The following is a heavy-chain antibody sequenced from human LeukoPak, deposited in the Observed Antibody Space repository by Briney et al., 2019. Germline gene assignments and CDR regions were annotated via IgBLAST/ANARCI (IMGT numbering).Heavy chain of an antibody. D-gene: IGHD3-16*01. CDR2: ISSSSSTI. CDR3: ARGGGSFDY. CDR1: GFTFSSYS. V-gene: IGHV3-48*01. J-gene: IGHJ4*02. Sequence: GGSLRLSCAASGFTFSSYSMNWVRQAPGKGLEWVSYISSSSSTIYYADSVKGRFTISRDNAKNSLYLQMNSLRAEDTAVYYCARGGGSFDYWGQGTLVTVSS.